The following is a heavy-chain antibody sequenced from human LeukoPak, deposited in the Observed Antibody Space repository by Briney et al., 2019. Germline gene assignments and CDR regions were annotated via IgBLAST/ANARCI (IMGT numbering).Heavy chain of an antibody. Sequence: GGSLRLSCAASGFTFSSYEMNWVRQAPGKGLEWVSSISSGSSYIYYADSVKGRFTISRDNPKNSLSLQMNSLRAEDTAVYYCARGARSIAEAGPSDFDSWGQGTLVTVSS. CDR2: ISSGSSYI. CDR1: GFTFSSYE. V-gene: IGHV3-21*01. CDR3: ARGARSIAEAGPSDFDS. D-gene: IGHD6-13*01. J-gene: IGHJ4*02.